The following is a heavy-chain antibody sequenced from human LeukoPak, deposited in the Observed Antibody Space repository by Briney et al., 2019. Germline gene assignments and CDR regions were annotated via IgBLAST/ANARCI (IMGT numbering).Heavy chain of an antibody. CDR1: GFTFSSYS. J-gene: IGHJ4*02. V-gene: IGHV3-48*02. CDR3: ARDHDYIWGSYRIPLDY. D-gene: IGHD3-16*02. Sequence: GGSLRLSCAASGFTFSSYSMNWVRQAPGKGLEWVSYISSSSGSIYCADSVKGRFTISRDNAKNSLYLQMNSLRDEDTAVYYCARDHDYIWGSYRIPLDYWGRGTLVTVSS. CDR2: ISSSSGSI.